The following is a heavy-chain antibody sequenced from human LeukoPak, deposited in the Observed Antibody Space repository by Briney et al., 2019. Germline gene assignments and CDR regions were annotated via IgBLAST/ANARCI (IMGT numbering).Heavy chain of an antibody. Sequence: GRSLRLSCAGSGFTFDDYAMHWVRQAPGKGLEWVSGISWNSGSIGYADSVKGRFTISRDNSKNTLYLQLNSLRAEDTSVYYCARDSTYWYDSGSSGPHYFDYWGQGTLVTVSS. D-gene: IGHD3-10*01. J-gene: IGHJ4*02. CDR1: GFTFDDYA. CDR2: ISWNSGSI. CDR3: ARDSTYWYDSGSSGPHYFDY. V-gene: IGHV3-9*01.